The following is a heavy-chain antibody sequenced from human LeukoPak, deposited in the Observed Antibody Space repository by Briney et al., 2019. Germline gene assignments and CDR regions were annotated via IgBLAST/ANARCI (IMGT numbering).Heavy chain of an antibody. CDR3: VTYSDFWSAYFVY. CDR1: GFTFSNYA. J-gene: IGHJ4*02. Sequence: GGSLRLSCAASGFTFSNYAMSWVRQAPGKGLEWVAAISSSGGNTNYADSVKGRFTISRDNSKNTLYLEMYSLRAEGTAVYYCVTYSDFWSAYFVYWGQGTLVTVSS. D-gene: IGHD3-3*01. V-gene: IGHV3-23*01. CDR2: ISSSGGNT.